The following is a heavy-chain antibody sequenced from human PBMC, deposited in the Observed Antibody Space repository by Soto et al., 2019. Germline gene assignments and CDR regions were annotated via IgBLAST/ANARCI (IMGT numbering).Heavy chain of an antibody. V-gene: IGHV3-33*06. D-gene: IGHD1-26*01. CDR2: VWYEGSNK. CDR1: GFTFSNYG. Sequence: QVQLVESGGGVVQAGRSLRLSCAASGFTFSNYGMHWVRQAPGRGLDWLAAVWYEGSNKDYADSVEGRFTISRDNSKNTLYLQMNGLRAEDTAVYYCAKDTGSTDYLIEYWGQGTLVTVSS. J-gene: IGHJ4*02. CDR3: AKDTGSTDYLIEY.